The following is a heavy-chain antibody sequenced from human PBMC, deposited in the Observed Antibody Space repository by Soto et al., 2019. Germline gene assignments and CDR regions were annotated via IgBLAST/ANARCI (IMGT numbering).Heavy chain of an antibody. CDR2: IKTKAEGAAT. Sequence: EVQLVESGGGLVKPGGSLRLSCAASDFTITNAWMNWVRQAPGKGLEWVGRIKTKAEGAATDYAAPLKVRFTISRDDSRNTLFLQMNSLKTEDTAVYYWTTGSVEGVWGQGATVTVSS. CDR3: TTGSVEGV. J-gene: IGHJ6*02. D-gene: IGHD2-15*01. V-gene: IGHV3-15*07. CDR1: DFTITNAW.